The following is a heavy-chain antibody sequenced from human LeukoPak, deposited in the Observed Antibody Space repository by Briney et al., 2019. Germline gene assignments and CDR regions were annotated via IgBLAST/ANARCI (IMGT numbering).Heavy chain of an antibody. CDR3: ARGPLLRQWLVRDFDY. CDR2: IFATGRAT. V-gene: IGHV3-21*01. D-gene: IGHD6-19*01. J-gene: IGHJ4*02. Sequence: GGSLRLSCEASGFTLSNYAMIWVRQAPGKGLEWVSAIFATGRATQYADSVKGRFTISRDNAKNSLYLQMNSLRAEDTAVYYCARGPLLRQWLVRDFDYWGQGTLVTVSS. CDR1: GFTLSNYA.